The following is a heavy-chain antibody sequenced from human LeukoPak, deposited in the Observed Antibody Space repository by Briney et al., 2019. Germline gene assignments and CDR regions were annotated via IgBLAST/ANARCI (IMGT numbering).Heavy chain of an antibody. CDR2: IYDDNT. J-gene: IGHJ4*02. V-gene: IGHV3-23*01. CDR3: ARDPSGSGWSLNN. Sequence: PGGSLRLSCAASGFTVSAYAMAWVRQAPGKGLEWVSTIYDDNTYYADSVKGRFAISTDNSKNTLYLQMNSLRVEDTAVYYCARDPSGSGWSLNNWGQGTLVTVSS. D-gene: IGHD6-19*01. CDR1: GFTVSAYA.